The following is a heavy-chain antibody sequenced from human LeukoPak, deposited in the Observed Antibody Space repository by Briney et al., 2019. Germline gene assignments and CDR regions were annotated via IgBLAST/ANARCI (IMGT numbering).Heavy chain of an antibody. Sequence: PSETLSLTCTVSGGSISSYYWSWVRQPPRKGLEWIGYINYSGSTNYNPSLKSRVTISTDTSKNQFSLKLSSVTAADTAVYYCARHTYSDYIVFNYWGQGTLVTVSS. D-gene: IGHD4-11*01. CDR3: ARHTYSDYIVFNY. CDR2: INYSGST. CDR1: GGSISSYY. V-gene: IGHV4-59*08. J-gene: IGHJ4*02.